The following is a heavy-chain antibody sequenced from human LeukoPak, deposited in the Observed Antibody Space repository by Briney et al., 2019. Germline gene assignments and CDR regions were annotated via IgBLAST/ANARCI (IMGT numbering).Heavy chain of an antibody. CDR2: IYPGYSDA. J-gene: IGHJ6*04. CDR1: GYKLTNNW. D-gene: IGHD2-8*01. Sequence: GESLKISCKISGYKLTNNWIGWVRQVPGKGLEWMGLIYPGYSDAKYSPSFQGQVTISADKSISTAYLQWSGLKASDTAMYYCARQAGLKDEMDVWGKGTTVTISS. V-gene: IGHV5-51*01. CDR3: ARQAGLKDEMDV.